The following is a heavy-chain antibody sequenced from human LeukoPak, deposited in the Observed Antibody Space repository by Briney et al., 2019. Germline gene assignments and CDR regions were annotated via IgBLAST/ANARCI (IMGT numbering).Heavy chain of an antibody. CDR1: GFIFDDYG. D-gene: IGHD2-15*01. CDR3: AKQLGYCSDGSCYFPY. Sequence: GGSLRLSCAASGFIFDDYGMSWVRQAPGKGLEWVSAISNNGGYTYYADSVQGRFTISRDNSKSTLCLQMNSLRAEDTAVYYCAKQLGYCSDGSCYFPYWGQGTLVTVSS. CDR2: ISNNGGYT. J-gene: IGHJ4*02. V-gene: IGHV3-23*01.